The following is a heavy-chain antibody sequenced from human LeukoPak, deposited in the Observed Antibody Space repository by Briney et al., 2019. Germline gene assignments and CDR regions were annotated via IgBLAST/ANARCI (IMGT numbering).Heavy chain of an antibody. CDR3: ATVRYSGSSIGWFDP. Sequence: ASVKVSCKVSGYTLTELSKHWVRQAPGKGLEWMGGFDPEDGETIYAQKFQGRVTMTEDTSTDTAYMELSSLRSEDTAVYYCATVRYSGSSIGWFDPWGQGTLVTVSS. D-gene: IGHD1-26*01. V-gene: IGHV1-24*01. CDR2: FDPEDGET. CDR1: GYTLTELS. J-gene: IGHJ5*02.